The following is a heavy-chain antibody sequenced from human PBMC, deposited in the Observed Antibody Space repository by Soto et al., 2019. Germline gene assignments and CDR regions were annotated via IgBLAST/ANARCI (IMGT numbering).Heavy chain of an antibody. V-gene: IGHV3-53*01. CDR3: ARAGVTPDFFDY. CDR2: FESGGSI. D-gene: IGHD3-10*01. CDR1: GFSVRTNY. Sequence: GRSLRLSCVASGFSVRTNYMTWVRQAPGKGLEWVSVFESGGSIYYADSVKGRFIISRDNSKNTLDLQMNNLRAEDTAVYYCARAGVTPDFFDYWGQGTLVTVSS. J-gene: IGHJ4*02.